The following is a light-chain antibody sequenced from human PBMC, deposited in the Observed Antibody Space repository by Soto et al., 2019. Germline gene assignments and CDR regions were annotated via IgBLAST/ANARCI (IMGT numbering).Light chain of an antibody. CDR2: AAS. V-gene: IGKV1-9*01. J-gene: IGKJ5*01. CDR1: QGISSY. Sequence: DIQLTQSPSFLSASVGDRVTITCRASQGISSYLAWYQQKPGKATKLLIYAASTLQSGVPSRFSGSGSGTEFTLTISSLQPEDFATYYCQQLNSYPRSFGQGTRREIK. CDR3: QQLNSYPRS.